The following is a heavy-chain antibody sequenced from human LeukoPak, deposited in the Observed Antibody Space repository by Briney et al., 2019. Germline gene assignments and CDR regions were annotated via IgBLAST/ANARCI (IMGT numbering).Heavy chain of an antibody. CDR2: IYYSGST. Sequence: TLSLTCTVSGGSISSGDYYWSWIRQPPGKGLEWIVYIYYSGSTYYNPSLKSRVTISVDTSKNQFSLKLSSVTAADTAVYYCARGAVGATRFDYWGQGTLVTVSS. CDR1: GGSISSGDYY. V-gene: IGHV4-30-4*08. CDR3: ARGAVGATRFDY. J-gene: IGHJ4*02. D-gene: IGHD1-26*01.